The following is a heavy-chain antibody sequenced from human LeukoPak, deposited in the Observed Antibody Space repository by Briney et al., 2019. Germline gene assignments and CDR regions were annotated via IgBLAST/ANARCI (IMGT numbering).Heavy chain of an antibody. CDR2: IYPGGST. CDR1: GGSISSYY. CDR3: VRDRPYSGSYQGPFDY. J-gene: IGHJ4*02. D-gene: IGHD1-26*01. V-gene: IGHV4-4*07. Sequence: PSETLSLTCSVSGGSISSYYWSWIWQPAGKGLEWIGRIYPGGSTNYNPSLKSRVTMSVDTSKNQFSLKLSSVTAADTAVYYCVRDRPYSGSYQGPFDYWGQGTLVTVSS.